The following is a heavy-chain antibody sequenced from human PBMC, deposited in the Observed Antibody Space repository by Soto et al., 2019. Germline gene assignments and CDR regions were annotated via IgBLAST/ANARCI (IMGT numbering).Heavy chain of an antibody. CDR1: GYIFVSHT. D-gene: IGHD3-16*01. J-gene: IGHJ4*02. V-gene: IGHV1-18*01. Sequence: GTSVKVSFKASGYIFVSHTLAWLLQAPGQGLEWMGWITPSNGVTNYAQSFQGRVTMTTDTSKMTAYLELRSLRSDDSGVYYCARWYTAMLGEYYLDFWGQGTLVTVSS. CDR3: ARWYTAMLGEYYLDF. CDR2: ITPSNGVT.